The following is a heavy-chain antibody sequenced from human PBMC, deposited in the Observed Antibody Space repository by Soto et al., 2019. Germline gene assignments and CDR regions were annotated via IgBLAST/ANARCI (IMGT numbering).Heavy chain of an antibody. Sequence: SETLSLTCTFSGGSISRGNYYWTWIRQYPGKGLEWIGYIYHSGTTYYNPSLKSRVAISVDTSKNQFSLKLSSVSAADTAIYYCARGTYFYDGGGYPGSYFVYLREGIPVTVS. CDR3: ARGTYFYDGGGYPGSYFVY. CDR2: IYHSGTT. V-gene: IGHV4-31*03. CDR1: GGSISRGNYY. J-gene: IGHJ4*02. D-gene: IGHD1-26*01.